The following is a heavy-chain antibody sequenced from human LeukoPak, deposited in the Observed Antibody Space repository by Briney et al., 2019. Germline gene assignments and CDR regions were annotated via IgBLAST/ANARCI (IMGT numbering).Heavy chain of an antibody. V-gene: IGHV3-48*01. CDR1: GFSFRSYS. D-gene: IGHD2-8*01. CDR3: ARDGIMAYPNPMGPDY. J-gene: IGHJ4*02. CDR2: ISSSTSTI. Sequence: GGSLRLSCAASGFSFRSYSMNWVRQAPGKGLEWVSYISSSTSTIYYADSVKGRFTIPRDNSKNSLYLQMNRLRAEDTAVYYCARDGIMAYPNPMGPDYWGQGALVAVSS.